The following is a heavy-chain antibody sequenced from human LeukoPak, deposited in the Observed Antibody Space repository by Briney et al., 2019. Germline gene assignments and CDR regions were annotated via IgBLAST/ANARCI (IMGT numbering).Heavy chain of an antibody. D-gene: IGHD3-9*01. V-gene: IGHV4-59*01. CDR1: GGSISSYY. CDR3: AGAWEGADWLIPIGAFDI. Sequence: SETLSLTCTVSGGSISSYYWSWIRQPPGKGLEWIGYIYYSGSTNYNPSLKSRVTIPVDTSKTQFSLKLSSVTAADTAVYYCAGAWEGADWLIPIGAFDIWGQGTMVTVSS. CDR2: IYYSGST. J-gene: IGHJ3*02.